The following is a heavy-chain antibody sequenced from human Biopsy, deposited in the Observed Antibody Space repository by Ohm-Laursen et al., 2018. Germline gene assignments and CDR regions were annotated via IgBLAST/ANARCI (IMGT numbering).Heavy chain of an antibody. CDR2: ISPSGGGT. Sequence: ASVKVSCKGSEFSFSRYDMHWVRQAPGRGLEWMGIISPSGGGTMDTQKFQDRLTMTRDTSVTTAYMQLSSLTSDDTALYYCAKPSGGVSTIGFDPWGQGTQVIVSS. D-gene: IGHD3-16*01. CDR3: AKPSGGVSTIGFDP. V-gene: IGHV1-46*01. CDR1: EFSFSRYD. J-gene: IGHJ5*02.